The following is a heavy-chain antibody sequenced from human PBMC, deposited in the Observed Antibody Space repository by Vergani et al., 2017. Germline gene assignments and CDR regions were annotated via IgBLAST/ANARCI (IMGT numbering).Heavy chain of an antibody. V-gene: IGHV3-21*01. J-gene: IGHJ4*02. D-gene: IGHD3-22*01. CDR2: ISSSSSYI. CDR1: GFTFSSYS. Sequence: EVQLVESGGGLVKPGGSLRLSCAASGFTFSSYSMNWVRQAPGKGLEWVSSISSSSSYIYYADSVKGRFTISRDNAKNSLYLQMNSLGAEDTAVYYCARDRGSSGRPHWGQGTLVTVSS. CDR3: ARDRGSSGRPH.